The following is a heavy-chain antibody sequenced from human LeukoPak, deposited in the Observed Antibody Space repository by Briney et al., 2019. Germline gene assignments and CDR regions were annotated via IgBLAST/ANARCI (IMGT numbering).Heavy chain of an antibody. CDR1: GFTFSSYS. J-gene: IGHJ4*02. CDR2: ISSSSSYI. CDR3: ARDRLPYYYDSSGYYHFDY. V-gene: IGHV3-21*04. D-gene: IGHD3-22*01. Sequence: GGSLRLSCAASGFTFSSYSMNWVRQAPGKGLEWVSSISSSSSYIYYADSVKGRFTISRDNAKNSLYLQMNSLRAEDTAVYYCARDRLPYYYDSSGYYHFDYWGQGTLVTVSS.